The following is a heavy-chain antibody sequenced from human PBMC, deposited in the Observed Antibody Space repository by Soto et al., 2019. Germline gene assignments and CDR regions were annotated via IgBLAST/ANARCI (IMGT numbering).Heavy chain of an antibody. J-gene: IGHJ6*02. D-gene: IGHD6-6*01. CDR3: ARDRVMYSSSPQPRYYYYGMDV. Sequence: ASETLSLTCTVSGGSISSSYWSWIRQPAGKGLEWIGRIYTSGSTNYNPSLKSRVTMSVDTSKNQFSLKLSSVTAADTAVYYCARDRVMYSSSPQPRYYYYGMDVWGQGTTVTVSS. V-gene: IGHV4-4*07. CDR1: GGSISSSY. CDR2: IYTSGST.